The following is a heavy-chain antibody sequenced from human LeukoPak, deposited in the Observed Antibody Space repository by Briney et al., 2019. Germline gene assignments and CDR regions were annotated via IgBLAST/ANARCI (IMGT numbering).Heavy chain of an antibody. CDR2: IIGSVGST. Sequence: GGSLRLSCAASGFTLSSYAMSWVRQAPGKGLEGVSAIIGSVGSTYYADSVKGRFTIYRDNSKNTLYLQMNSLRAEDKAVYYCAKVVGYYYDSSGYYPDYWGQGTLVTVSS. CDR3: AKVVGYYYDSSGYYPDY. V-gene: IGHV3-23*01. D-gene: IGHD3-22*01. J-gene: IGHJ4*02. CDR1: GFTLSSYA.